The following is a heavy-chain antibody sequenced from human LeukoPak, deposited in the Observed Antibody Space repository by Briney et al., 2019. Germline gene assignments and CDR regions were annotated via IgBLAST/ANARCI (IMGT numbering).Heavy chain of an antibody. D-gene: IGHD3-16*02. CDR2: INHSGST. CDR1: GGSFSGYY. Sequence: SETLSLTCAVYGGSFSGYYWSWIRQPPGKGLEWIGEINHSGSTNYNPSLKSRVTISVDTSKNQFSLKLSSVTAADTAVYYCARDKYDYVWGSYRYIDYWSQGTLVTVSS. CDR3: ARDKYDYVWGSYRYIDY. J-gene: IGHJ4*02. V-gene: IGHV4-34*01.